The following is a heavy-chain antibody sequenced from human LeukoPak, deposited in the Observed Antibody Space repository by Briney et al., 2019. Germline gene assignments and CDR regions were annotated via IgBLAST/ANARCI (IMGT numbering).Heavy chain of an antibody. CDR3: ATLLLWFGELTSWDY. V-gene: IGHV4-39*07. J-gene: IGHJ4*02. D-gene: IGHD3-10*01. CDR1: GGSISSSSYY. CDR2: IYYSGST. Sequence: KTSETLSLTCTVSGGSISSSSYYWGWIRQPPGKGLEWIGSIYYSGSTYYNPSLKSRVTISLDTSKNQFSLNLSSVTAADTAVYYCATLLLWFGELTSWDYWGQGTLVTVSS.